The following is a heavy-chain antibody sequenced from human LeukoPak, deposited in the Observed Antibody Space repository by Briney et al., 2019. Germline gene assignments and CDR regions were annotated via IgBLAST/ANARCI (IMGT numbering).Heavy chain of an antibody. J-gene: IGHJ6*03. Sequence: ASVKVSCKASGYTFTGYYMHWVRQAPGQGLEWMGWINPNSGGTNYAQKFQGRVTMTRDTSISTAYMELSGLRSDDTAVYYCARDHYYDSSGYPPYYYYYMDVWGKGTTVTVSS. CDR3: ARDHYYDSSGYPPYYYYYMDV. V-gene: IGHV1-2*02. CDR1: GYTFTGYY. D-gene: IGHD3-22*01. CDR2: INPNSGGT.